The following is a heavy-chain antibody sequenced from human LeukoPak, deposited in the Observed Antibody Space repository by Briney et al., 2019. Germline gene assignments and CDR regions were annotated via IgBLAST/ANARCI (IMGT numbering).Heavy chain of an antibody. CDR1: GYDFINYA. Sequence: ASVKVSCKGSGYDFINYAITWVRQAPGQGFEWMGWISPFNGQTNYAQNLQGRVTMTIDRTTSTASMELRGLRSDDTGVYYCARTWDYSPRGRFVDWGQGTRVTVSS. J-gene: IGHJ4*02. CDR3: ARTWDYSPRGRFVD. V-gene: IGHV1-18*01. CDR2: ISPFNGQT. D-gene: IGHD4-11*01.